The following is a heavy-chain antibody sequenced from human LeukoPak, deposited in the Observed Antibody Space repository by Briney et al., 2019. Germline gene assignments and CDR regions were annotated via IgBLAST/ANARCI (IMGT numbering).Heavy chain of an antibody. J-gene: IGHJ6*02. CDR1: GFTFSDFY. Sequence: GGSLKLSCAASGFTFSDFYMSWIRQTPGKGLEWVSYISDNSRYTDYADSVKGRFTISRDNAKSSLYLQMDSLRAEDTAVYYCAKGHYYMDVGGQGTTVTVSS. CDR2: ISDNSRYT. CDR3: AKGHYYMDV. V-gene: IGHV3-11*06.